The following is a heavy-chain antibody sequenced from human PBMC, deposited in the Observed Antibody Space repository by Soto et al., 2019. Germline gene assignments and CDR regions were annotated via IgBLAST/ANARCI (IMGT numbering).Heavy chain of an antibody. CDR3: ARGGSGYTWFNEF. CDR2: ISWNSGRI. V-gene: IGHV3-9*01. Sequence: HLVESGGGLVQPGRSLRLSCTASGLSIDDSAMHWVRQVPGKGLEWVSGISWNSGRIGYADSVKGRFTISRDNAKSSLYLQMDSLRPEDTALYYCARGGSGYTWFNEFWGQGTLVTVSS. D-gene: IGHD3-22*01. J-gene: IGHJ4*02. CDR1: GLSIDDSA.